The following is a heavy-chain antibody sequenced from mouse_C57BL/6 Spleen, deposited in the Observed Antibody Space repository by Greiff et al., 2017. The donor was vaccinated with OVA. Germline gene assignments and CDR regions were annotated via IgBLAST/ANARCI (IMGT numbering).Heavy chain of an antibody. CDR1: GYTFTSYW. J-gene: IGHJ3*01. D-gene: IGHD2-4*01. CDR2: IHPNSGST. CDR3: ARSLYDYDEAWFAY. Sequence: QVQLQQPGAELVKPGASVKLSCKASGYTFTSYWMHWVKQRPGQGLEWIGIIHPNSGSTNYNEKFKSKATLTVDKSSSTAYMQLSSLTSEDSAVYYCARSLYDYDEAWFAYWGQGTLVTVSA. V-gene: IGHV1-64*01.